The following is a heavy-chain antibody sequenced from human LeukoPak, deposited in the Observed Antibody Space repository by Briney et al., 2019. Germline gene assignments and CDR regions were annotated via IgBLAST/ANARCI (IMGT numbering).Heavy chain of an antibody. CDR1: GYSFTNFW. J-gene: IGHJ3*02. V-gene: IGHV5-51*01. CDR2: IYPGDSDT. Sequence: GESLKISCKGSGYSFTNFWIGWVRQMPGKGLEWMGIIYPGDSDTTYSPSFQGQVTISADKSTSTAYLQWSSLMASDTAMYYCARQWGRPFDIWGQGTMVTVSS. CDR3: ARQWGRPFDI. D-gene: IGHD1-26*01.